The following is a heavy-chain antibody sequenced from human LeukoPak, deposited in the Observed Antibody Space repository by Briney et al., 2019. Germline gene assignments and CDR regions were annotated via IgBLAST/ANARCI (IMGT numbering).Heavy chain of an antibody. Sequence: GXXLRLSCAASGFTVSNNYMSWVRQAPGKGLEWVSVIYSGDNTYYLESVKGRFTISRDNSKNTLFLQMNRLRAEDTAVYYCAGRRVLDASFDYWGQGTLVTVSS. J-gene: IGHJ4*02. CDR1: GFTVSNNY. CDR2: IYSGDNT. V-gene: IGHV3-66*02. D-gene: IGHD3-16*01. CDR3: AGRRVLDASFDY.